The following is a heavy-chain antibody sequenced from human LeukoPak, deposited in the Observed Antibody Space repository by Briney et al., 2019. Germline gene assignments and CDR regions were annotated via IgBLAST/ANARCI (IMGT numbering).Heavy chain of an antibody. Sequence: GGSLRLSCAASGFTFRSYEMNWVRQAPGKGLEWVSYITSSGTTIYYADSVKGRFTISRDNAKNSLYLQMNSLRAEDTAVYYCARSKLLWGTGYYYGMDVWGQGTTVTVSS. CDR3: ARSKLLWGTGYYYGMDV. J-gene: IGHJ6*02. V-gene: IGHV3-48*03. D-gene: IGHD3-10*01. CDR2: ITSSGTTI. CDR1: GFTFRSYE.